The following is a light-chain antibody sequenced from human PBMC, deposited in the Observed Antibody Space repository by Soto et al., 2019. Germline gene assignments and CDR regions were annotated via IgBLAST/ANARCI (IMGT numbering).Light chain of an antibody. J-gene: IGKJ4*01. Sequence: EIMMTQSPATLSVFPGERATLSCRASQSVSSNLAWYQQKPGQAPRLLISGSSTRATGIPARFSGSGSGTEFTLTIRSLQSEDFAVYYCQQYNNWPLTFGGGTKVDIK. CDR1: QSVSSN. V-gene: IGKV3-15*01. CDR3: QQYNNWPLT. CDR2: GSS.